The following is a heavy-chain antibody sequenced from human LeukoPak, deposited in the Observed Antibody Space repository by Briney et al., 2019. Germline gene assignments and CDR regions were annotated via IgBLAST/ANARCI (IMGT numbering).Heavy chain of an antibody. CDR3: AKSSPSSSSWLDY. J-gene: IGHJ4*02. V-gene: IGHV3-30*18. D-gene: IGHD6-13*01. Sequence: PGGSLRLSCAASGFTFSSYGMHWVRQAPGKGLEWVAVISYDGSNKYYADSVKGRFTISRDNSKNTLYLQMNSLRAEDTAVYYCAKSSPSSSSWLDYWGQGTLVTVSS. CDR2: ISYDGSNK. CDR1: GFTFSSYG.